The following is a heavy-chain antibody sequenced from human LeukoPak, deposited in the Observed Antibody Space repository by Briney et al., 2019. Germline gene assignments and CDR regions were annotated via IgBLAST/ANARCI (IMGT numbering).Heavy chain of an antibody. V-gene: IGHV4-61*02. CDR2: IYTSGIT. CDR3: ARVPGVRSSSIVHGFDI. Sequence: MSSETLSLTCTVPGGLIGSGFYWSWIRQPAGKGLEWIGRIYTSGITNYNPYLKSRVTISADTSKNQFFLKLSSVTAADTAVYYCARVPGVRSSSIVHGFDIWGQGTSVTVSS. D-gene: IGHD6-6*01. J-gene: IGHJ3*02. CDR1: GGLIGSGFY.